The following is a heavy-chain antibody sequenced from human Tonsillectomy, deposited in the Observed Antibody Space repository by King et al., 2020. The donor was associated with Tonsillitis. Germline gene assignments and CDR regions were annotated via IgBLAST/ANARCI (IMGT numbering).Heavy chain of an antibody. CDR3: ARDAPELVTSSYWYFDL. J-gene: IGHJ2*01. D-gene: IGHD1-14*01. V-gene: IGHV4-59*11. Sequence: VQLQESGPGLVKPSETLSLTCTVSGVSIRRHYWSWIRQPPGKGLEWIGYIYYSGSTKYNPSLKSRVTISVDTSKNQFSLNLSPVTAADTAVYYCARDAPELVTSSYWYFDLWGRGTLVTVSS. CDR2: IYYSGST. CDR1: GVSIRRHY.